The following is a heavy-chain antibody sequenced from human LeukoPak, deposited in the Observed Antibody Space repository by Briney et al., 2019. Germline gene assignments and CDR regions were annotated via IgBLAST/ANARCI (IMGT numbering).Heavy chain of an antibody. J-gene: IGHJ5*02. CDR3: AKVVPAAISGWFDP. Sequence: ASVKVSCKASGYTFTGYYMHWVRQAPGQGLEWRGWINPNSGGTNYAQKFQGRVTMTRDTSISTAYMELSRLRSDDTAVYYCAKVVPAAISGWFDPWGQGTLVTVSS. CDR2: INPNSGGT. D-gene: IGHD2-2*01. CDR1: GYTFTGYY. V-gene: IGHV1-2*02.